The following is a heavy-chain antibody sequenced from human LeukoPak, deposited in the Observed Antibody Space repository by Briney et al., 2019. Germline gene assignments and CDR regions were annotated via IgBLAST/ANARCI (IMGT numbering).Heavy chain of an antibody. Sequence: GESLKISCKGSGYSFTSYWIGWVRQMPGKGLEWMGIIYPGDSDTRYSPSFQGQVTISADKSISTAYLQWSSLKASDTAMYYCARRATVTDYYYYYYMDVWGKGTTVTVSS. CDR3: ARRATVTDYYYYYYMDV. CDR2: IYPGDSDT. D-gene: IGHD4-17*01. CDR1: GYSFTSYW. J-gene: IGHJ6*03. V-gene: IGHV5-51*01.